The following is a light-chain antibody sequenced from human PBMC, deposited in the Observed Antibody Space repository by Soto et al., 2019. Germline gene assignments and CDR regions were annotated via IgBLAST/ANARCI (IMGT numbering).Light chain of an antibody. CDR1: SSNIGAGYD. CDR2: VNS. CDR3: QSYDSSLSGYV. J-gene: IGLJ1*01. Sequence: QLVLTQPPSVSGAPGQRVTISCTGSSSNIGAGYDVHWYQQFPGTAPKLLIYVNSNRPSGVPDRFSGSKSGTSASPAITGLQAEDEADYYCQSYDSSLSGYVFGTGTKVTVL. V-gene: IGLV1-40*01.